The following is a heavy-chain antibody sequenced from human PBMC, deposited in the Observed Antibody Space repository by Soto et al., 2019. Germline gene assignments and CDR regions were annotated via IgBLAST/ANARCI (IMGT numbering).Heavy chain of an antibody. CDR2: IYYSGST. V-gene: IGHV4-59*08. Sequence: SETLSLTCTVSGGSISSYYWSWIRQPPGKGLEWIGYIYYSGSTNYNPSLKSRVTISVDTSKNQFSLKLSSVTAADTAVYYCARASTVTTRGSRNNWGEPWGQGTLVTVS. CDR1: GGSISSYY. CDR3: ARASTVTTRGSRNNWGEP. D-gene: IGHD4-17*01. J-gene: IGHJ5*02.